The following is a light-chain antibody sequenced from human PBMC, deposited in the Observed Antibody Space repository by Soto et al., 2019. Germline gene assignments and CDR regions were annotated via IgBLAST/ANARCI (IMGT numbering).Light chain of an antibody. J-gene: IGKJ3*01. CDR1: QDISSW. Sequence: DIQMTQSQSSVSACVGDGVTIKCWASQDISSWLAWYQQKPGKAPKLLIYAASNLQSGVPSRFSGSGSGTDFTLTISSLQPEDFTTYFCQQGYSFAFTFGPGTKVDI. V-gene: IGKV1-12*01. CDR2: AAS. CDR3: QQGYSFAFT.